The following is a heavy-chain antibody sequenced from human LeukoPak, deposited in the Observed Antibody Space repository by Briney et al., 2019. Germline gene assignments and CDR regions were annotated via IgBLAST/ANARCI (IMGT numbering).Heavy chain of an antibody. J-gene: IGHJ3*02. CDR2: FDPEDGET. CDR1: GYTLTELS. D-gene: IGHD1-14*01. Sequence: GASVKVSCKVSGYTLTELSMHWVRQAPGKGLEWVGGFDPEDGETIYAQKFQGRVTMTEDASTDTAYMELSSLRSEDTAVYYCATGSITRDAFDIWGQGTMVTVSS. CDR3: ATGSITRDAFDI. V-gene: IGHV1-24*01.